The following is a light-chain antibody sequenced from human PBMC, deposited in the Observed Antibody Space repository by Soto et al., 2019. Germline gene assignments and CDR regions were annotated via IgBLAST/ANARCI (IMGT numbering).Light chain of an antibody. V-gene: IGKV3-15*01. Sequence: EIVMTQSPATLSVSPGERATLSARASQSVSKNLAGYQGNPGQAPRLLIYYPSTRATGIPARFSGSGSGTEFTLTISSLQSEDFAVYYCQQYNDWPRTFGGGTKVEIK. J-gene: IGKJ4*01. CDR2: YPS. CDR1: QSVSKN. CDR3: QQYNDWPRT.